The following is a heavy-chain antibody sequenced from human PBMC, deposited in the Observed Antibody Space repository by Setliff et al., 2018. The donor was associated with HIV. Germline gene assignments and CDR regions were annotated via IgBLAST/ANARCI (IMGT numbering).Heavy chain of an antibody. J-gene: IGHJ5*02. Sequence: SETLSLTCTVSGASISSSSHHWAWIRQPPGKGLEYIGNIYYTGSTHHNPSLESRVATSVDTSKNQFSLNLNSVTATDTAVYYCAKRTFGSGRLDPWGQGTLVTVSS. D-gene: IGHD3-16*01. V-gene: IGHV4-39*01. CDR1: GASISSSSHH. CDR3: AKRTFGSGRLDP. CDR2: IYYTGST.